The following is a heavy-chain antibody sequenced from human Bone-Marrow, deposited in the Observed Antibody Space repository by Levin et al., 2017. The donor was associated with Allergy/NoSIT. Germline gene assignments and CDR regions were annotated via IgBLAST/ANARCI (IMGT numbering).Heavy chain of an antibody. Sequence: SETLSLTCTVSGGSISSGSYYWSWIRQPAGKGLEWIGRIYTSGSTNYNPSLKSRLTISVDTSKNQFSLKLSSVTAADTAVYYCATQGHGSGKLRYFDLWGRGTLVTVSS. J-gene: IGHJ2*01. D-gene: IGHD3-10*01. CDR2: IYTSGST. V-gene: IGHV4-61*02. CDR3: ATQGHGSGKLRYFDL. CDR1: GGSISSGSYY.